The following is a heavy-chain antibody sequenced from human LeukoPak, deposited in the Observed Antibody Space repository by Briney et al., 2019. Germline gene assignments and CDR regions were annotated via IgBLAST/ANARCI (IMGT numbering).Heavy chain of an antibody. V-gene: IGHV3-7*01. CDR2: MNPDGSAT. D-gene: IGHD2-2*01. Sequence: PGGSLRPSCGASGFSFSNFWMSWIRQAPGKGLERVANMNPDGSATYYLDSVKGRFTISRDNAKTSVYLQMNSLRPDDTAVYYCARTLVEVPGHSDLFDFWGQGTLVTVSS. J-gene: IGHJ4*02. CDR3: ARTLVEVPGHSDLFDF. CDR1: GFSFSNFW.